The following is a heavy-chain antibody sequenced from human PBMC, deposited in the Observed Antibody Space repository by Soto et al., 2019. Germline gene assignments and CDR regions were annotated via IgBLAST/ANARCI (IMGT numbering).Heavy chain of an antibody. CDR2: IKHSGVT. Sequence: QVQLQQWGAGLLKPSQTLSLTCAVYGGSFSGYYWSWVRQPPGKGLDWIGQIKHSGVTYYNPSLKSRVSISLDTSKNQFSLDLRSVTAADTAVYYCARLVGDYFDYWGQGNLVIVSS. CDR3: ARLVGDYFDY. D-gene: IGHD6-6*01. J-gene: IGHJ4*02. V-gene: IGHV4-34*01. CDR1: GGSFSGYY.